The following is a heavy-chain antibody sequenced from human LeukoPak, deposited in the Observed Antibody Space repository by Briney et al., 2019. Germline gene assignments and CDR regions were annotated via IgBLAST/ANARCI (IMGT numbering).Heavy chain of an antibody. D-gene: IGHD4-11*01. CDR2: IYTSGST. V-gene: IGHV4-4*07. Sequence: SETLSLTCTGSGGSISSYCRSWIRQPAGKGLEWIGRIYTSGSTNYNPSLKSRVTMSVDTSKNRFSLKLSSVTAADTAVYYCARVGDYSKNWFDPWGQGTLVTVSS. J-gene: IGHJ5*02. CDR3: ARVGDYSKNWFDP. CDR1: GGSISSYC.